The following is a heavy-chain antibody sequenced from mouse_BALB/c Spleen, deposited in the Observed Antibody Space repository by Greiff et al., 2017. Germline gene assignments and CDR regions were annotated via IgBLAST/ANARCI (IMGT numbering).Heavy chain of an antibody. J-gene: IGHJ4*01. V-gene: IGHV2-9*02. D-gene: IGHD4-1*01. CDR1: GFSLTSYG. CDR3: ARGTGTDYYAMDY. CDR2: IWAGGST. Sequence: VMLVESGPGLVAPSQSLSITCTVSGFSLTSYGVHWVRQPPGKGLEWLGVIWAGGSTNYNSALMSRLSISKDNSKSQVFLKMNSLQTDDTAMYYCARGTGTDYYAMDYWGQGTSVTVSS.